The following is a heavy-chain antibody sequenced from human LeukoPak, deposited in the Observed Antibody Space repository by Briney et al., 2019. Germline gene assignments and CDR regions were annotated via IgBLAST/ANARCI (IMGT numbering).Heavy chain of an antibody. J-gene: IGHJ4*02. V-gene: IGHV3-7*01. D-gene: IGHD3-10*01. CDR1: GFTFSDFW. Sequence: GGSLRLSCAASGFTFSDFWMSWVRQAPGKGLQWVANIRQDESLKQYVDSVKGRFTISRDNAKNLLFLQMNSLRVEDTAVYYCARWSGEWGALKFDYWGQGALVTVSS. CDR3: ARWSGEWGALKFDY. CDR2: IRQDESLK.